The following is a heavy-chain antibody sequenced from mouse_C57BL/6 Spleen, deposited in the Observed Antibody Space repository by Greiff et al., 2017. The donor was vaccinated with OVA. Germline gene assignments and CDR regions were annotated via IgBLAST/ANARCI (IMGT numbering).Heavy chain of an antibody. CDR2: INPSSGYT. CDR1: GYTFTSYW. D-gene: IGHD1-1*01. Sequence: VQLQQSGAALAKPGASVKLSCKASGYTFTSYWMHWVKQRPGQGLEWIGYINPSSGYTKYNQKFKAKATLTADKSSSTAYMQLSSLTYEDSAVYYCAIRDYYGSSSTFDYWGQGTTLTVSS. V-gene: IGHV1-7*01. CDR3: AIRDYYGSSSTFDY. J-gene: IGHJ2*01.